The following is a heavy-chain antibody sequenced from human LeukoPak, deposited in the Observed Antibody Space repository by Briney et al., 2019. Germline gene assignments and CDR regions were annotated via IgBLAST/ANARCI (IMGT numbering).Heavy chain of an antibody. Sequence: SETLSLTCTVSGGSISSSSYFWVWIRQPPGKGLEWIGSIFYSGSTYYNPSLYTRVTISIDTSKNQFSLRLSSVTAADTAVYYCARQMNTVTADYWGQGTLVSASS. CDR3: ARQMNTVTADY. D-gene: IGHD4-17*01. J-gene: IGHJ4*02. V-gene: IGHV4-39*01. CDR1: GGSISSSSYF. CDR2: IFYSGST.